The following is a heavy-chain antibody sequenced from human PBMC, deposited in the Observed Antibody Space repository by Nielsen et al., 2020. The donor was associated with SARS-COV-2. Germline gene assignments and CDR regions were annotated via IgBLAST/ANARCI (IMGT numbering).Heavy chain of an antibody. CDR2: IYYSGST. CDR1: GGSISSYY. J-gene: IGHJ4*02. D-gene: IGHD2-21*01. V-gene: IGHV4-59*12. Sequence: SETLSLTCTVSGGSISSYYWSWIRQPPGKGLEWIGSIYYSGSTYYNPSLKSRVTISVDTSKNQFSLKLSSVTAADTAVYYCARPTMSYCGGDCSDYWGQGTLVTVSS. CDR3: ARPTMSYCGGDCSDY.